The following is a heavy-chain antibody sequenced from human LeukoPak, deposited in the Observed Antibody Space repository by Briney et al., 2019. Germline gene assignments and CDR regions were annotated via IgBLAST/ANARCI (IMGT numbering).Heavy chain of an antibody. Sequence: SQTLSLTCTVSGGSISSGDYYWSWIRQPPGKGLEWIGYIYYSGSTYYNPSLRSRVTISEDTSKNQFSLKLSSVTAADTAVYYCARTYYFGSGSYHFDYWGQGTLVTVSS. J-gene: IGHJ4*02. CDR3: ARTYYFGSGSYHFDY. D-gene: IGHD3-10*01. V-gene: IGHV4-30-4*01. CDR2: IYYSGST. CDR1: GGSISSGDYY.